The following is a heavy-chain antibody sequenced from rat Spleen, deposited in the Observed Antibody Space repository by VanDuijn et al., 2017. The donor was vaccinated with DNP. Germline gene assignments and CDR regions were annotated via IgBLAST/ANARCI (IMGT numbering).Heavy chain of an antibody. J-gene: IGHJ2*01. CDR1: GYSITSNY. CDR2: ISYSGST. Sequence: EVQLQESGSGLVKPSQPLSLTCSVTGYSITSNYWGWIRPFPGNKMEYIGHISYSGSTNYNPSLKNRISITRDTSKNHFFLHLNSVTSEETSTYYCARWTRYFDSWGQGVMVTVSS. V-gene: IGHV3-1*01. CDR3: ARWTRYFDS. D-gene: IGHD1-7*01.